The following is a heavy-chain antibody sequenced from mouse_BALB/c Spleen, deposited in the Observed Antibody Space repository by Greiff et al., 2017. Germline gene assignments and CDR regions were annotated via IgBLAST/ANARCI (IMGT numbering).Heavy chain of an antibody. Sequence: EVKLMESGPGLVKPSQSLSLTCTVTGYSITSDYTWNWIRQFPGNKLEWMGYISYSGSTSYNPSLKSRISITRDTSKNQFFLQLNSVTTEDTSTYYCARSLNFDYGGQGTTLTVSS. V-gene: IGHV3-2*02. J-gene: IGHJ2*01. CDR2: ISYSGST. CDR1: GYSITSDYT. CDR3: ARSLNFDY.